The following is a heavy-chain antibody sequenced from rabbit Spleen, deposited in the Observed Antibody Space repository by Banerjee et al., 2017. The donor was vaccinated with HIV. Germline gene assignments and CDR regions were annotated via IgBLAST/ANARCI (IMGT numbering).Heavy chain of an antibody. V-gene: IGHV1S45*01. Sequence: QQQLEESGGGLVQPEGSLTLTCKASGFSFSSSYYMCWVRQAPGKGLEWITCIYTGSSGNTYYASWAKGRFTISKTSSTTVTLQMTSLTAADTATYFCAKDDTGNNGYYMWGQGTLVTVS. D-gene: IGHD1-1*01. CDR1: GFSFSSSYY. CDR3: AKDDTGNNGYYM. J-gene: IGHJ3*01. CDR2: IYTGSSGNT.